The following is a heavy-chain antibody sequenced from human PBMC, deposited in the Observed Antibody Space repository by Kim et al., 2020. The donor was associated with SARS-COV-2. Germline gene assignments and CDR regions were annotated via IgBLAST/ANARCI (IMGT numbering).Heavy chain of an antibody. CDR3: ARERRSGLSLRSMWALDA. J-gene: IGHJ3*01. V-gene: IGHV4-34*01. D-gene: IGHD3-22*01. CDR2: INHSGST. CDR1: GGSFSGYY. Sequence: SETLSLTCAVYGGSFSGYYWSWIRQPPGKGLEWIGEINHSGSTNYNPSLKSRVTISVDTSKNQFSLKLSSVTAADTAVYYCARERRSGLSLRSMWALDA.